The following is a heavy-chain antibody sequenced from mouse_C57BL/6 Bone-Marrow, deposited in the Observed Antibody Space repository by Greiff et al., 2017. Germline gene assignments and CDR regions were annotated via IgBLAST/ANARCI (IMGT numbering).Heavy chain of an antibody. CDR1: GYTFTDYG. CDR2: IDPETGGT. Sequence: QVQLQESGAELVRPGASVTLSCKASGYTFTDYGMHWVKQTPVHGLEWIGAIDPETGGTASNQKFKGKAILTADKSSSTAYMELRSLTSEAAAVYYCTREEGGTTVVADYWGQGTTLTVSS. V-gene: IGHV1-15*01. J-gene: IGHJ2*01. D-gene: IGHD1-1*01. CDR3: TREEGGTTVVADY.